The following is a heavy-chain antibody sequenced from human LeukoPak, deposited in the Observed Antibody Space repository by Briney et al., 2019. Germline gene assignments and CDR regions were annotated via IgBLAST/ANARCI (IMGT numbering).Heavy chain of an antibody. CDR2: IYYSGTT. D-gene: IGHD1-14*01. CDR1: GGSFSGYY. CDR3: ARGRPYNVGLPPWFDP. J-gene: IGHJ5*02. V-gene: IGHV4-34*01. Sequence: SETLSLTCGVYGGSFSGYYWTWIRQPPGKGLEWIGSIYYSGTTYYNPSLKSRVTISVDTSRNQFSLNLSSMTAADTAVYYCARGRPYNVGLPPWFDPWGQGTLVTVSS.